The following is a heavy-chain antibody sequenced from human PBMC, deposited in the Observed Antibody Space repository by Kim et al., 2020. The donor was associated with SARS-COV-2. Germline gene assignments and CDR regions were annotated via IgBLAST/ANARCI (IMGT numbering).Heavy chain of an antibody. Sequence: SETLSLTCTVSGGSIGGYYWSWIRQPPGKGLEWIGYVWNSGSTSDSTKYNPSLKSRVTISTDTSKSQFSLKLTSVTAEDTAVYYCAKFGRVPLGWLDPWGQGTLVTVSS. D-gene: IGHD3-16*01. V-gene: IGHV4-4*08. CDR3: AKFGRVPLGWLDP. J-gene: IGHJ5*02. CDR1: GGSIGGYY. CDR2: VWNSGST.